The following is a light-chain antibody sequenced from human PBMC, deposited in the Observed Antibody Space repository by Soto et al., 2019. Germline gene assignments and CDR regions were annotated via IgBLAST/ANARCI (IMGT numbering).Light chain of an antibody. J-gene: IGKJ1*01. CDR3: QQYHIWPPWT. CDR2: DAS. Sequence: ASVGDRVTVTCRASQSIRYWVAWYQHKPGKAPKLLIYDASTLESGVPTRFTGSGSGTEFTLTISSLQSEDFAVYYCQQYHIWPPWTSGQGTKVDIK. CDR1: QSIRYW. V-gene: IGKV1-5*01.